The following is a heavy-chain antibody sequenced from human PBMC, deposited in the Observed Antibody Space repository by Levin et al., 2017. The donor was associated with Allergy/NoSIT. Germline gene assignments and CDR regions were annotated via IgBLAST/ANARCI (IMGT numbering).Heavy chain of an antibody. V-gene: IGHV4-30-2*01. J-gene: IGHJ4*02. Sequence: SSETLSLTCAVSGGSISSGGYSWSWIRQPPGKGLEWIGYIYHSGSTYYNPSLKSRVTISVDRSKNQFSLKLSSVTAADTAVYYCARAGRLLWFGFDYWGQGTLVTVSS. CDR3: ARAGRLLWFGFDY. D-gene: IGHD3-10*01. CDR2: IYHSGST. CDR1: GGSISSGGYS.